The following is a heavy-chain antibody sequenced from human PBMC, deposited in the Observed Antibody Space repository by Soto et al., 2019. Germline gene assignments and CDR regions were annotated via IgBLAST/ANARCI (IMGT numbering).Heavy chain of an antibody. Sequence: HGESLKISCKGSGYSFTSYWIGWVRQMPGEGLEWMGIIYPGDSDTRYSPSVQGQVTISADKSISTAYLQWSSLKASDTAMYYCARVGYCSSTRCSNYGMDVWGQGTTVTVSS. CDR3: ARVGYCSSTRCSNYGMDV. J-gene: IGHJ6*02. CDR1: GYSFTSYW. V-gene: IGHV5-51*01. D-gene: IGHD2-2*01. CDR2: IYPGDSDT.